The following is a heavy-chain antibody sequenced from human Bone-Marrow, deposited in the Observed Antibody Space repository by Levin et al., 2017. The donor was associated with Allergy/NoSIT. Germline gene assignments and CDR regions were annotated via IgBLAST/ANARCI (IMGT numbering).Heavy chain of an antibody. D-gene: IGHD5-18*01. CDR1: GFTFSSYG. CDR2: IWYDGSNK. CDR3: ARGVDQRGYSYGFGHDGMDV. V-gene: IGHV3-33*01. J-gene: IGHJ6*02. Sequence: GGSLRLSCAASGFTFSSYGMHWVRQAPGKGLEWVAVIWYDGSNKYYADSVKGRFTISRDNSKNTLYLQMNSLRAEDTAVYYCARGVDQRGYSYGFGHDGMDVWGQGTTVTVSS.